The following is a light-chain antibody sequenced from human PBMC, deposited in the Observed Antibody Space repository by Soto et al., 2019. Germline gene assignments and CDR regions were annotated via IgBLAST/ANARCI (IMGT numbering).Light chain of an antibody. CDR1: QDVNMY. CDR3: QQYNNVPYT. Sequence: DIQMTQSPSSLSASVGDRVSITCRASQDVNMYLNWYQQKPGKAPRLVIYDTSTLEIGVPSRFGGTGAGKDFTFSIFGLQPEDFGTYDCQQYNNVPYTFGQGTKVEMK. V-gene: IGKV1-33*01. J-gene: IGKJ2*01. CDR2: DTS.